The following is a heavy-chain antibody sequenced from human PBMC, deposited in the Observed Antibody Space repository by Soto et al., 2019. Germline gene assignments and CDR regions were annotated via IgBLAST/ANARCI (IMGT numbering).Heavy chain of an antibody. Sequence: PGGSLRLSCAASGFTFDDYAMHWVRQVPGKGLEWVSGINSNSRSIGYGDSVRGRFAISRDNAKNSLHLQMNSLSAEDTALYYCVKDESINWYSGHFRHWGQGTLVTVSS. CDR1: GFTFDDYA. D-gene: IGHD6-13*01. CDR2: INSNSRSI. V-gene: IGHV3-9*01. J-gene: IGHJ1*01. CDR3: VKDESINWYSGHFRH.